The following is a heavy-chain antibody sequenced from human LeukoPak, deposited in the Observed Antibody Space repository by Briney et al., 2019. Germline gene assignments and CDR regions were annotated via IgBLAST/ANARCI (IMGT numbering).Heavy chain of an antibody. CDR3: ARLAFCTNAVCFSNYYYSMDV. J-gene: IGHJ6*03. D-gene: IGHD2-8*01. CDR2: IYPDDSDT. Sequence: GESLKVSCKGSGYSFTSYWIGWVRQMPGKGLEWMGIIYPDDSDTKYSPSFQGQVTISADKSISTAYLQWSSLKASDTAMYYCARLAFCTNAVCFSNYYYSMDVWGRGTTVTVSS. V-gene: IGHV5-51*01. CDR1: GYSFTSYW.